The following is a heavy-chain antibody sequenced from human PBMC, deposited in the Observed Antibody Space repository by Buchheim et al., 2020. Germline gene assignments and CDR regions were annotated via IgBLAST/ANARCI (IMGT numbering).Heavy chain of an antibody. V-gene: IGHV3-30-3*01. Sequence: QVQLVESGGGVVQPGRSLRLSCAASGFTFSSYAMHWVRQAPGKGLEWVAVISYDGSNKYYADSVKGRFTISRDNSKSTLYLQMNSLRAEDTAVYYCASLSPFDYWGQGTL. CDR3: ASLSPFDY. J-gene: IGHJ4*02. CDR1: GFTFSSYA. CDR2: ISYDGSNK. D-gene: IGHD2/OR15-2a*01.